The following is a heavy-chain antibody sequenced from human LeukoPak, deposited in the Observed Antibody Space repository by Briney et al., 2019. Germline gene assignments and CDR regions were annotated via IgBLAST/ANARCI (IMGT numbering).Heavy chain of an antibody. D-gene: IGHD3-22*01. CDR1: GGTFGSYA. CDR3: ARGPPYYYDSSGYQYFDY. V-gene: IGHV1-69*06. Sequence: SVKVSCKASGGTFGSYAISWVRQAPGQGLEWMGGIIPIFGTVNYAQKFQGRVTITADKSTSTAYMELSSLRSEDTAVFYCARGPPYYYDSSGYQYFDYWGQGTLVTVSS. J-gene: IGHJ4*02. CDR2: IIPIFGTV.